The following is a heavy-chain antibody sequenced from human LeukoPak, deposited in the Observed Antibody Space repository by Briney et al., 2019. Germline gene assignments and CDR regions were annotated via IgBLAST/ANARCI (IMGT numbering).Heavy chain of an antibody. CDR1: GFTFSNTW. D-gene: IGHD3-3*01. CDR3: TTTYYDFWSGYRSSDYFDY. CDR2: IKSKTDGGTT. J-gene: IGHJ4*02. V-gene: IGHV3-15*01. Sequence: PGGPLRLSCAASGFTFSNTWMSWVRQAPGKGLEWVGRIKSKTDGGTTDYAAPVKGRFTISRDDSKNTLYLQMTSLKAEDTAVYYCTTTYYDFWSGYRSSDYFDYWGQGTLVTVSS.